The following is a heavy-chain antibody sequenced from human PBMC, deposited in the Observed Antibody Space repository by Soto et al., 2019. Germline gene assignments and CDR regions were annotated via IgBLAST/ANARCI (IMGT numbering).Heavy chain of an antibody. CDR3: ARHTVTTYYYYYGMDV. J-gene: IGHJ6*02. D-gene: IGHD4-17*01. V-gene: IGHV5-10-1*01. CDR2: IDPSDSYT. Sequence: GESLKISCKGSGYSFTSYWISWVRQMPGKGLEWMGRIDPSDSYTNYSPSFQGHVTISADKSISTAYLQWSSLKASDTAMYYCARHTVTTYYYYYGMDVWGQGTTVTDSS. CDR1: GYSFTSYW.